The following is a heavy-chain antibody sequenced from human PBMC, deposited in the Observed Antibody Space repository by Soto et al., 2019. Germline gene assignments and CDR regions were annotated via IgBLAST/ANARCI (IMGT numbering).Heavy chain of an antibody. Sequence: EVPLVESGGGLVQPGGSLRLSCAASGFTVSSNYMSWVRQAPGKGLEWVSVIYNDGGTYYADSVKARFTISRDNSKNTLYLQMNSLRAEDTAVYYCARALRGSVDVWGQGTTVTVSS. D-gene: IGHD5-12*01. V-gene: IGHV3-66*01. CDR1: GFTVSSNY. J-gene: IGHJ6*02. CDR2: IYNDGGT. CDR3: ARALRGSVDV.